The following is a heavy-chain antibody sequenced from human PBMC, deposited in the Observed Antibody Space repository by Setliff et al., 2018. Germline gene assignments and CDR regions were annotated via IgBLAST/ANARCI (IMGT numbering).Heavy chain of an antibody. V-gene: IGHV3-48*03. D-gene: IGHD3-10*01. Sequence: GGSLRLSCAASGFTFRSYEMNWVRQAPGKGLEWISYITTSGSTIYYADSVKGRFTISRDNSKNTLYLQMNSLRAEDTAVYYCRLWFEGTWRDYWGQGTLVTVSS. CDR3: RLWFEGTWRDY. J-gene: IGHJ4*02. CDR2: ITTSGSTI. CDR1: GFTFRSYE.